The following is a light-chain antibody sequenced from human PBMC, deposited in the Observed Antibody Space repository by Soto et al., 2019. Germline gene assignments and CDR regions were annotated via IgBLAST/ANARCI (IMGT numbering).Light chain of an antibody. CDR3: QQYVNCPWT. Sequence: EIVMTQSPPTLSVSPGEGVTLSCKASQSISNYLAWYQHKPGQAPRLLITGASIRATGFPAGFSGSGSGADFNLTISSVQSEDFAVYYCQQYVNCPWTLGRGTKVDIK. J-gene: IGKJ1*01. CDR2: GAS. V-gene: IGKV3-15*01. CDR1: QSISNY.